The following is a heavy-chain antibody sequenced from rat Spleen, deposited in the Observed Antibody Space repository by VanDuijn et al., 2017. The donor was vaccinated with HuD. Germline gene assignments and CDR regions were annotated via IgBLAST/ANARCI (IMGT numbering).Heavy chain of an antibody. Sequence: EVQLVEFGGGLVQPGRSLKLSCVASGFTFNNYWMSWIRQAPKKGLEWVATIIYDGSRTYYRDSVKGRFTISRDNAKSTLYLQMDSLRSEDTATYYCARHHYSSYMGFAYWGQGTLVTVSS. V-gene: IGHV5-7*01. D-gene: IGHD1-2*01. CDR3: ARHHYSSYMGFAY. CDR1: GFTFNNYW. CDR2: IIYDGSRT. J-gene: IGHJ3*01.